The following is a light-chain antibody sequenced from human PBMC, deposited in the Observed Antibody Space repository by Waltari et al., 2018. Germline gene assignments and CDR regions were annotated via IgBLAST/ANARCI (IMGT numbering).Light chain of an antibody. CDR2: GAS. Sequence: ASQSVSSNLAWYQQKPGQAPRLLIYGASTRATGIPARFSGSGSGTEFTLTISSLQSEDFAVYYCQQYNNWPLSFGPGTKVDIK. CDR3: QQYNNWPLS. J-gene: IGKJ3*01. V-gene: IGKV3-15*01. CDR1: QSVSSN.